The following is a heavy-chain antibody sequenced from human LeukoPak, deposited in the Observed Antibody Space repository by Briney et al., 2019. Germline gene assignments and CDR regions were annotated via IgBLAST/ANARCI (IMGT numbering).Heavy chain of an antibody. Sequence: GSSVKVSCKASGGTFSSYAISWVQQAPGQGLEWMGRIIPILGIANYAQKFQGRVTITADKSTSTAYMELSSLRSEDTAVYYCVPDLDGYNPTGYWGQGTLVTVSS. CDR3: VPDLDGYNPTGY. CDR2: IIPILGIA. D-gene: IGHD5-24*01. J-gene: IGHJ4*02. CDR1: GGTFSSYA. V-gene: IGHV1-69*04.